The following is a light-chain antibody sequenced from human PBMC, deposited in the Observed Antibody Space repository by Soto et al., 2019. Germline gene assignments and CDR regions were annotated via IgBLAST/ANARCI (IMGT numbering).Light chain of an antibody. Sequence: QSALTQPASVSGSPGQSITISCTGTSSDVGSYNLVSWYQQHPGKAPKLMIYEGSKRASGVSNRFSGSKSGDKASLTISGLQAEDEADYYCCSYAGSRVFGGGTQLTVL. J-gene: IGLJ3*02. CDR1: SSDVGSYNL. CDR2: EGS. CDR3: CSYAGSRV. V-gene: IGLV2-23*01.